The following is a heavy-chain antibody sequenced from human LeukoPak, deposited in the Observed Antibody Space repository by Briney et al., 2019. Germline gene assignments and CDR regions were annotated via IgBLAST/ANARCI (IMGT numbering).Heavy chain of an antibody. J-gene: IGHJ4*02. V-gene: IGHV3-7*01. CDR2: IKYDGSEK. Sequence: GGSLRLSCAASGFTFGSSWMAWVRQAPGEGLEWVANIKYDGSEKYYADSVKGRFTISRDNAKNSVFLQMSGLRAEDTAVYYCARDQSGSLDYWGQGTLVTVSS. D-gene: IGHD1-26*01. CDR3: ARDQSGSLDY. CDR1: GFTFGSSW.